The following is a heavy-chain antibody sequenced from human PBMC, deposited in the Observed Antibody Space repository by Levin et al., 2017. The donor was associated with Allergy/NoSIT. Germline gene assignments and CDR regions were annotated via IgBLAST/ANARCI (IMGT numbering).Heavy chain of an antibody. CDR1: GFTFDDYA. D-gene: IGHD3-10*01. Sequence: SLKISCAASGFTFDDYAMHWVRQAPGKGLEWVSGISWNSGSIGYADSVKGRFTISRDNAKNSLYLQMNSLRAEDTALYYCAKDRSVRLGDWYFDLWGRGTLVTVSS. V-gene: IGHV3-9*01. CDR3: AKDRSVRLGDWYFDL. J-gene: IGHJ2*01. CDR2: ISWNSGSI.